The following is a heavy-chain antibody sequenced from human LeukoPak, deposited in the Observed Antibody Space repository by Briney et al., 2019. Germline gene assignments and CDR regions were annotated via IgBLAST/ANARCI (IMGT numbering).Heavy chain of an antibody. D-gene: IGHD1-26*01. CDR2: IYTGGTT. V-gene: IGHV3-66*01. CDR1: GFTVSTKY. CDR3: ASALGYIAGIEYFGY. Sequence: GGSLRLSCAASGFTVSTKYMSWVRQAPVKGLEWVSVIYTGGTTYYADSVKGRFIISRDKSKNTLYLHMNDLRAEDTAVYYCASALGYIAGIEYFGYWGQGTLVTVSS. J-gene: IGHJ4*02.